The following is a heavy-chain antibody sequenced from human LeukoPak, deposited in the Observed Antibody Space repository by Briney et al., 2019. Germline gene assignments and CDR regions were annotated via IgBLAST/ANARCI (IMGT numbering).Heavy chain of an antibody. CDR1: GFTFSSYT. V-gene: IGHV1-24*01. D-gene: IGHD1-26*01. Sequence: GGSLRLSCAASGFTFSSYTMSWVRQAPGKGLEWMGGFDPEDGETIYAQKFQGRVTMTEDTSTDTAYMELSSLRSEDTAVYYCATVGRGRAFDIWGQGTMVTVSS. CDR2: FDPEDGET. CDR3: ATVGRGRAFDI. J-gene: IGHJ3*02.